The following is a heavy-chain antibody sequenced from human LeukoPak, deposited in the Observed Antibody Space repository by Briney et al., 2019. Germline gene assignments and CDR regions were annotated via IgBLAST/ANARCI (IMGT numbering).Heavy chain of an antibody. CDR1: GGSFSGYY. V-gene: IGHV3-21*01. D-gene: IGHD2-8*01. CDR2: ISSSSSYI. J-gene: IGHJ4*02. CDR3: ARVYYEGLEY. Sequence: ETLSLTCAVYGGSFSGYYWSWVRQAPGKGLEWVSSISSSSSYIYYADSVKGRFTISRDNAKNSLYLQMNSLRAEDTAVYYCARVYYEGLEYWGQGTLVTVSS.